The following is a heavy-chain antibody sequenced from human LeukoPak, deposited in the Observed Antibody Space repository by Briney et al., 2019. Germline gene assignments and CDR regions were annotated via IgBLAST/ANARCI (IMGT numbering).Heavy chain of an antibody. CDR2: ISGSGGST. J-gene: IGHJ4*02. Sequence: EGSLRLSCAASGFTFSSYAMSWVRQAPGKGLEWVSAISGSGGSTYYADSVKGRFTISRDNSKNTLYLQMNSLRAEDTAVYYCAKTPASQTYSSSWYYFDYWGQGTLVTVSS. V-gene: IGHV3-23*01. CDR1: GFTFSSYA. D-gene: IGHD6-13*01. CDR3: AKTPASQTYSSSWYYFDY.